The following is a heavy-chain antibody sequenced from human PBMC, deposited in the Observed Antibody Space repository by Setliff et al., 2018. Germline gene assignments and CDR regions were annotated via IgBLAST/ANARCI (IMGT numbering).Heavy chain of an antibody. Sequence: SETLSLTCTVSGGSISSGGYYWSWIRQQPGKGLEWIGYIYYSGSTYYNPSLKSRVTISVDTSKNQFSLKLSSVTAADTAVYYCARDRRIVGARHAFDIWGQGTMVTVSS. CDR3: ARDRRIVGARHAFDI. V-gene: IGHV4-31*03. CDR2: IYYSGST. J-gene: IGHJ3*02. D-gene: IGHD1-26*01. CDR1: GGSISSGGYY.